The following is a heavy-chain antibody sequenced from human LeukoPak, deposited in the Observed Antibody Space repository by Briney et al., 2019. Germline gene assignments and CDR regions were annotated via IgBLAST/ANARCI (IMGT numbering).Heavy chain of an antibody. CDR2: ISGSGGST. CDR3: AKVPGARAYYYGMDV. J-gene: IGHJ6*02. Sequence: GGSLRLSCAASGFTFSSYAMSWVRQAPGKGLEWVSAISGSGGSTYYADSVKGRFTISRDNSKNTLYLQMNSLRAEDTAGYYCAKVPGARAYYYGMDVWGQGTTVTVSS. V-gene: IGHV3-23*01. D-gene: IGHD7-27*01. CDR1: GFTFSSYA.